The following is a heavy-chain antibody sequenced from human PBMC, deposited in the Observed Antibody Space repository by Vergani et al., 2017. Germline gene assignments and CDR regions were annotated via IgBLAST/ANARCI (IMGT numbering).Heavy chain of an antibody. Sequence: EVQLLESGGGLVQPGGSLRLSCAASGFTFSSYAMSWVRQAPGKGLEWVSAISGSGGSTYYADSVKGRFTISRDNSKNTLYLQMNSLRAEDTAVYYCARRATVYRGTKGGNWFDPWGQGTLVTVSS. CDR2: ISGSGGST. CDR1: GFTFSSYA. V-gene: IGHV3-23*01. CDR3: ARRATVYRGTKGGNWFDP. D-gene: IGHD2-2*02. J-gene: IGHJ5*02.